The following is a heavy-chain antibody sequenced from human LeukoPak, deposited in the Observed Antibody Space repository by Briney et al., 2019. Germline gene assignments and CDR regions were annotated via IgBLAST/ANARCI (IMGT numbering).Heavy chain of an antibody. Sequence: GGSLRLSCAASGFSFSNAWMSWVRQAPGKGLEWVSAISGSGGSTYYADSVKGRFTISRDNSKNTLYLQMNSLRAEDTAVYYCAKVDSGWYGGGFDYWGQGTLVTVSS. CDR2: ISGSGGST. CDR1: GFSFSNAW. CDR3: AKVDSGWYGGGFDY. D-gene: IGHD6-19*01. J-gene: IGHJ4*02. V-gene: IGHV3-23*01.